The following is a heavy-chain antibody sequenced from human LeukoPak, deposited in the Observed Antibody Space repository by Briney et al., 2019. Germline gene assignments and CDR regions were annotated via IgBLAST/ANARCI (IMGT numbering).Heavy chain of an antibody. CDR1: GYTFTGYH. CDR3: ARDYCSSTSCLFDY. D-gene: IGHD2-2*01. J-gene: IGHJ4*02. V-gene: IGHV1-2*06. CDR2: INPNSGDT. Sequence: ASVTVSCKASGYTFTGYHMHWVRRAPGQGLEWMGRINPNSGDTNYAQKFQGRVTMTRDTSISTAYMELSRLRSDDTAVYYCARDYCSSTSCLFDYWGQGALVTVSS.